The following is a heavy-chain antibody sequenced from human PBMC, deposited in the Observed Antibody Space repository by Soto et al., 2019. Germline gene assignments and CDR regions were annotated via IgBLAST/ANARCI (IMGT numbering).Heavy chain of an antibody. Sequence: QVQLVESGGGVVQPGRSLRLSCAASGFSFSNYAMHWVRQTQGQGLEWMAVISYDGSKKYYADSVQGRFTISSDKSQKPVYQRANRPETGDPAVFYWAKERRSTVIDYWGRGSLVTVSS. CDR1: GFSFSNYA. V-gene: IGHV3-30*18. CDR3: AKERRSTVIDY. D-gene: IGHD4-17*01. CDR2: ISYDGSKK. J-gene: IGHJ4*02.